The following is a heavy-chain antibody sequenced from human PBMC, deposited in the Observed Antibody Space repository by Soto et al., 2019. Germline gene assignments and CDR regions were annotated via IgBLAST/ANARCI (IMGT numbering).Heavy chain of an antibody. D-gene: IGHD4-17*01. CDR3: ARDGGDYLLDY. Sequence: SETLSLTCTVSGGSISSGGYYWSWIRQPPGKGLEWIGYIYYSGSTNYNPSLKSRVTISVDTSKNQFSLKLSSVTAADTAVYYCARDGGDYLLDYSGQGSLVIVSS. CDR1: GGSISSGGYY. V-gene: IGHV4-61*08. CDR2: IYYSGST. J-gene: IGHJ4*02.